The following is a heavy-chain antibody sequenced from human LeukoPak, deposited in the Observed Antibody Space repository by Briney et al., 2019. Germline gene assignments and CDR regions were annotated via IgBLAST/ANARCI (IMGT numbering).Heavy chain of an antibody. CDR1: GGSISSYY. J-gene: IGHJ6*03. D-gene: IGHD6-13*01. Sequence: SETLSLTCTVSGGSISSYYWSWIRQPAGKGLEWIGRIYTSGSTNYNPSLKSRVTMSVDTSKNQFSLKLSSVTAADTAVYYCARTHREYSSSWEYYYYYYYMDVWGKGTTATVSS. CDR2: IYTSGST. CDR3: ARTHREYSSSWEYYYYYYYMDV. V-gene: IGHV4-4*07.